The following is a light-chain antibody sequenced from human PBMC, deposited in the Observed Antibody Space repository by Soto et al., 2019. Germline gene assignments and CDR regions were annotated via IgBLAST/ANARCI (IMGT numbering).Light chain of an antibody. J-gene: IGKJ2*01. CDR1: QSVSSK. V-gene: IGKV3-15*01. Sequence: EIVMTQSPATLSVSPGVRATLSCRASQSVSSKLAWYQQKPGQAPRLLIYGASTRATGIPARFSGSGSGTEFTLTISSLQSEDFAVYYCQQYNNWPPMYTFGQGTKLEIK. CDR3: QQYNNWPPMYT. CDR2: GAS.